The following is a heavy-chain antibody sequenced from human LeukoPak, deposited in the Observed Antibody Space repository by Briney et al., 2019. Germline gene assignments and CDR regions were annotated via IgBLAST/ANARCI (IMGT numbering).Heavy chain of an antibody. Sequence: SQTLSLTCAISGDSVSSNSAAWNWIRQSPSRGLEWLGRTYYRSKWYNDYAVSVKSRITINPDTSKNQFSLQLNSVTPEDTAVYYCARGSHYYDSSGYYYPYYYYYYMDVWGKGTTVTVSS. J-gene: IGHJ6*03. V-gene: IGHV6-1*01. CDR2: TYYRSKWYN. CDR1: GDSVSSNSAA. D-gene: IGHD3-22*01. CDR3: ARGSHYYDSSGYYYPYYYYYYMDV.